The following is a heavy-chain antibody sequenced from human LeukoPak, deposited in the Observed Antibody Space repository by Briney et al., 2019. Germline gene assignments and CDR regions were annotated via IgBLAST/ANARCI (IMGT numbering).Heavy chain of an antibody. CDR3: ARDRLVYDFWSGPRSNHDAFDI. V-gene: IGHV1-46*01. J-gene: IGHJ3*02. Sequence: ASVKVSCKASGYTFTSYYMHWVRQAPGQGLEWMGIINPSGGSTSYAQKFQGRVTMTRDMSTSTVYMELSSLRSEDTAVYYCARDRLVYDFWSGPRSNHDAFDIWGQGTMVTVSS. CDR2: INPSGGST. D-gene: IGHD3-3*01. CDR1: GYTFTSYY.